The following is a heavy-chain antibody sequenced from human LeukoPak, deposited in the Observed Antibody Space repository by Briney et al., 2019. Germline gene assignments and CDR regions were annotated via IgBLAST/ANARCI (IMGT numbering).Heavy chain of an antibody. CDR1: GYTFTSYA. D-gene: IGHD3-22*01. J-gene: IGHJ4*02. V-gene: IGHV1-3*01. CDR3: AGGLKYYYDSSGYYHDY. Sequence: GASVKVSCKASGYTFTSYAMHWVRQAPGQRLEWMGWINAGNGNTKYSQRFQGRVTITRDTSASTAYMELSSLRSEDTAVYYCAGGLKYYYDSSGYYHDYWGQGTLVTVSS. CDR2: INAGNGNT.